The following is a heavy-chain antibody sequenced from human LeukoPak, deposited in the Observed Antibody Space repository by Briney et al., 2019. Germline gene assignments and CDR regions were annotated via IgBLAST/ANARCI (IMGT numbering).Heavy chain of an antibody. CDR1: GFTCTSYW. CDR2: LNSDGIST. CDR3: TRWVNGDSRFAP. V-gene: IGHV3-74*01. D-gene: IGHD4-17*01. Sequence: PGGSLRLSCAASGFTCTSYWIHWVRQAPGKGLVWVSRLNSDGISTRYADSVKGRFTISRDNAKNTLYLQMNSLRAEDTAVYYCTRWVNGDSRFAPWRQGTLVTVSS. J-gene: IGHJ5*02.